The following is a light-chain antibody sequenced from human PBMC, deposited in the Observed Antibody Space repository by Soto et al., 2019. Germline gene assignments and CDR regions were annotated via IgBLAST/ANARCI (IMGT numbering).Light chain of an antibody. CDR1: QGISSW. Sequence: DIQMTQSPSSVSASVGDRVTITCRASQGISSWLAWYQQKPGKAPKLLIYAASSLQSGVPSRFXXXXXXXXXTLXISSLQPEDFATYYCQQANSFPSLTFGGGTKVEIK. CDR2: AAS. V-gene: IGKV1-12*02. J-gene: IGKJ4*01. CDR3: QQANSFPSLT.